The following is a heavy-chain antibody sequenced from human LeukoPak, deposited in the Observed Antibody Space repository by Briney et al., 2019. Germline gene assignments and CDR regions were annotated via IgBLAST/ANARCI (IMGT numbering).Heavy chain of an antibody. D-gene: IGHD6-6*01. CDR2: IYRSGST. Sequence: SETLSLTCTVSGYSINSGYYWVWIRQPPGKGLEWIGSIYRSGSTNYNPSLKSRVTISVDTSKNQFSLKLSTVTAADTAVYFCARVTREAARYWYFDLWGRGTLVTVSS. J-gene: IGHJ2*01. V-gene: IGHV4-38-2*02. CDR1: GYSINSGYY. CDR3: ARVTREAARYWYFDL.